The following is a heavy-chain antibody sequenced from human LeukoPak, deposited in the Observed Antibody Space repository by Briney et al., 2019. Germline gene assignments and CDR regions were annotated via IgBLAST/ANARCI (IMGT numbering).Heavy chain of an antibody. Sequence: GESLKISCKVSGYSFTSYCIGWVRQMPGKGLEWMGIIYPGDSGPTYSPSFQGQVTISVDKSINTAYLQWSSLRASDTAMYYCGMSGDRVPLQDDVFDVWGQGTMVTVST. V-gene: IGHV5-51*01. CDR3: GMSGDRVPLQDDVFDV. J-gene: IGHJ3*01. D-gene: IGHD1-26*01. CDR1: GYSFTSYC. CDR2: IYPGDSGP.